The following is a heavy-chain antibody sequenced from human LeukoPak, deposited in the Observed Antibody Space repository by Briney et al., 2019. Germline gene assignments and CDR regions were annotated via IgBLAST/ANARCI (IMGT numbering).Heavy chain of an antibody. CDR1: GFTFSDYY. V-gene: IGHV3-11*04. Sequence: GGSLRLSCAASGFTFSDYYMSWIRQAPGKGLEWVSYISSSGSTIYYADSVKGRFTISRDNAKNSLHLQMNSLRAEDTAVYYCARPYCSSTSCYTDYWGQGTLVTVSS. D-gene: IGHD2-2*02. J-gene: IGHJ4*02. CDR3: ARPYCSSTSCYTDY. CDR2: ISSSGSTI.